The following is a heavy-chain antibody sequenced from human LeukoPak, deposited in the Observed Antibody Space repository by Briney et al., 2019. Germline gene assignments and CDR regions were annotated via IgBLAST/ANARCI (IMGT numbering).Heavy chain of an antibody. V-gene: IGHV1-69*05. D-gene: IGHD2-21*02. CDR1: GGTFSSYA. J-gene: IGHJ4*02. CDR3: AFGRVVTPLKFDY. CDR2: IIPIFGTA. Sequence: SVKVSCKASGGTFSSYAISWVRQAPGQGLEWMGGIIPIFGTANYAQKFQGRVTITTDESTSTAYMELSSLRSEDTAVYYCAFGRVVTPLKFDYWGQGTLVTVSS.